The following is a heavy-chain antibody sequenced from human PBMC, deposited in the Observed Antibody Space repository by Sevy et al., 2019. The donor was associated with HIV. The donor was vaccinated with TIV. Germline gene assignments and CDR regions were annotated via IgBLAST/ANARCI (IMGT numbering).Heavy chain of an antibody. CDR3: ARVIDGYHREFNYFYYHMDV. CDR1: GFTVSNNF. CDR2: VYSDLRT. V-gene: IGHV3-53*01. Sequence: GGSLRLSCAVSGFTVSNNFLNWVRQSPGKGLEWVSTVYSDLRTFYADSVKGRFTVSRDDPKNALYLQMNSLRAEDTAVYYCARVIDGYHREFNYFYYHMDVWGKGTTVTVSS. D-gene: IGHD5-12*01. J-gene: IGHJ6*03.